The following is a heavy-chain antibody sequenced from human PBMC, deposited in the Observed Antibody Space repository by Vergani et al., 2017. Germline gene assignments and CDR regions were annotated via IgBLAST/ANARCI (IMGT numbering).Heavy chain of an antibody. CDR3: ARVWGYYYDSSGYADY. J-gene: IGHJ4*02. CDR2: IYYSGST. CDR1: GGSISSSSYY. Sequence: QVQLQESGPGLVKPSETLSLTCTVSGGSISSSSYYWGWIRQPPGKGLEWIGSIYYSGSTYYNPSLKSRVTISVDTSKNQFSLKLSSVTAADTAVYYCARVWGYYYDSSGYADYWGQGTLVTVSS. D-gene: IGHD3-22*01. V-gene: IGHV4-39*07.